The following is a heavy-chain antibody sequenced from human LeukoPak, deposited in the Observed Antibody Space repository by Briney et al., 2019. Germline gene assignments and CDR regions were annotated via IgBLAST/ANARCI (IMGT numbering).Heavy chain of an antibody. J-gene: IGHJ4*02. CDR3: AREWGNSVLPLDY. D-gene: IGHD3-16*01. CDR2: IDGEGSIV. CDR1: GFTFSSYW. V-gene: IGHV3-74*01. Sequence: PGGSLRLSCAASGFTFSSYWMHWVRQGPGIGLVWVSRIDGEGSIVNYADSVKGRFTNSRDNAKNTLDLQMNSLRVEDTAVYFCAREWGNSVLPLDYWGQGTLVTVSP.